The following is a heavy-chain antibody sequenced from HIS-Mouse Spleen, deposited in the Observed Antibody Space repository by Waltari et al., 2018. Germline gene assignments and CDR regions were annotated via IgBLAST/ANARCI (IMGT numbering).Heavy chain of an antibody. J-gene: IGHJ4*02. D-gene: IGHD4-4*01. CDR2: ITQSGRN. CDR1: GGSFSGYY. Sequence: QVQLQQWGAGLLKPSETLSLTCAVYGGSFSGYYWSWIRQPPGKGLEWIWEITQSGRNNYNPSLKSRVTISVDTSKNQFSLKLSSVTAADTAVYYCARLSEDYYSLDYWGQGTLVTVSS. CDR3: ARLSEDYYSLDY. V-gene: IGHV4-34*01.